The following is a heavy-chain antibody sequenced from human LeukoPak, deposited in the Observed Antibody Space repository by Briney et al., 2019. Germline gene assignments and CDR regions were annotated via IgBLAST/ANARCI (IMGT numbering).Heavy chain of an antibody. V-gene: IGHV3-7*01. Sequence: GGSLRLSCAASGFTYTNYWVSRFRQAPGQGLEWVASIKQDGSERYYVDSVKGRFTISRDNAKNSLFLQLSSLRVEDTAVYYCARGSMHVYHLYTGYWGQGTLVTVSS. D-gene: IGHD3-16*01. CDR3: ARGSMHVYHLYTGY. CDR2: IKQDGSER. J-gene: IGHJ1*01. CDR1: GFTYTNYW.